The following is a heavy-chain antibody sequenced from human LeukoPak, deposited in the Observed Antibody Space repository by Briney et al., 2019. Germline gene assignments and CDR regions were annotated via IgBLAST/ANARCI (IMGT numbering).Heavy chain of an antibody. Sequence: GASLKISCKGSGYSFTTSWIGWVRQLPGKGLEWMGIIYPGDSDTRYIPSFHGQVTISADKSISTAYLQWSSLKASDTAMYYCATSPYCTGGTCYFSNNWGQGTLVTVSS. CDR3: ATSPYCTGGTCYFSNN. CDR2: IYPGDSDT. CDR1: GYSFTTSW. J-gene: IGHJ4*02. D-gene: IGHD2-15*01. V-gene: IGHV5-51*01.